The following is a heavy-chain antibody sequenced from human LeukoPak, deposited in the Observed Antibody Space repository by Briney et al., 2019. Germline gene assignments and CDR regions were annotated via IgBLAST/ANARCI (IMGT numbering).Heavy chain of an antibody. J-gene: IGHJ4*02. V-gene: IGHV3-23*01. D-gene: IGHD1-26*01. CDR2: ISGSGGST. Sequence: GGTLRLSCEASGFTFSTYGMSWVRQAPGKGLEWGSAISGSGGSTYYEDSVKGRVTISRDTSKNTLYLQVNILRVGGTAVYYLSKDRLGAMMYFDFWGQGTLVTVSS. CDR1: GFTFSTYG. CDR3: SKDRLGAMMYFDF.